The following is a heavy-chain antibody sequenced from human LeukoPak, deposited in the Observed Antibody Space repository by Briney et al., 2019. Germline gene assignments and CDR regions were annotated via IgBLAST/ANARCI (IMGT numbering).Heavy chain of an antibody. J-gene: IGHJ3*02. CDR1: GYSISSGYY. D-gene: IGHD2-21*01. CDR3: ARVQSYCGGDCYGAFDI. V-gene: IGHV4-38-2*01. Sequence: SETLSLTCAVSGYSISSGYYWGWIPQPPGKGLEWIGSIYHSGSTYYNPSLKSRVTILGDTSKNKFSLKLSSVTAADTAVYYCARVQSYCGGDCYGAFDIWGQGTMVTVSS. CDR2: IYHSGST.